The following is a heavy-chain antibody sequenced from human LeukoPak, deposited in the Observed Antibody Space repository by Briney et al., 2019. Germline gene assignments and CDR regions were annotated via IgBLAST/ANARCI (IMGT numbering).Heavy chain of an antibody. D-gene: IGHD3-22*01. CDR1: GGSFSGYY. V-gene: IGHV4-34*01. Sequence: SETLSLTCAVYGGSFSGYYWSWIRQPPGKGLEWIGEINHSGSTNYNPSLKSRVTISVDTSKNQFSLKLSSVTAADTAVYYCARGSAGTMIVVVIRPRAFDIWGQGTMVTVSS. J-gene: IGHJ3*02. CDR3: ARGSAGTMIVVVIRPRAFDI. CDR2: INHSGST.